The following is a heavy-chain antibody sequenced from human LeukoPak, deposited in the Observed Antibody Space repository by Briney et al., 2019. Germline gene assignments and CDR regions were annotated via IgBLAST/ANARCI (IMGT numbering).Heavy chain of an antibody. CDR3: ATDIGSD. J-gene: IGHJ4*02. CDR2: IGTAGDT. CDR1: GFTFKSYD. Sequence: PGGSLRLSCAASGFTFKSYDMHWVRHAAGEGLEWVSAIGTAGDTYYPGSVKGRFTISRENAKNTVYLQMNSLRAEDTAIYYCATDIGSDWGQGTLVTVSS. D-gene: IGHD3-16*02. V-gene: IGHV3-13*01.